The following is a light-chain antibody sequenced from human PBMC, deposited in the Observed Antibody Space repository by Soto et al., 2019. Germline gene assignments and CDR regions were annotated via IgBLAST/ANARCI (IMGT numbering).Light chain of an antibody. J-gene: IGKJ1*01. CDR1: QTVSSSF. Sequence: EIVLTQSPGTLSLSPGERATLSCRASQTVSSSFLAWYQQTPGQTPRLLIYGASSRATGIPDRFSGSGSGTDFTLTISRLEPEDFAVYYCHQSGSSGTFGQGTKVGIK. CDR2: GAS. CDR3: HQSGSSGT. V-gene: IGKV3-20*01.